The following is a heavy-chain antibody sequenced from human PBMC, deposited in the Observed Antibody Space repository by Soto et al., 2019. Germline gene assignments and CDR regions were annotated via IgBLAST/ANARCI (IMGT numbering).Heavy chain of an antibody. Sequence: VVSLRLSCAASGFTFSSYTMNWVRQAPGKGLEWVSLISARGGSTYYADSVKGRFTISRDNSKNTLYLQMNSLRAEDTGVYYCARDPPNDKTQIDYGMDVWGQGNAVTVSS. CDR3: ARDPPNDKTQIDYGMDV. J-gene: IGHJ6*02. D-gene: IGHD3-22*01. CDR2: ISARGGST. V-gene: IGHV3-23*01. CDR1: GFTFSSYT.